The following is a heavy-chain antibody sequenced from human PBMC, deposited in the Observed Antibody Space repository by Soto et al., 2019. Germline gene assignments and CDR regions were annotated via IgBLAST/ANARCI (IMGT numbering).Heavy chain of an antibody. Sequence: GGSLRLSCAASGFTVSSNYMSWVRQAPGKGLEWVSVIYSGGSTYYADSVKGRFTISRDNSKNTLYLQMNSLRAEDTAVYYCASGRHVVVPAASIGDDYYYYYYMDVWGKGTTVTVSS. V-gene: IGHV3-66*01. CDR2: IYSGGST. D-gene: IGHD2-2*01. CDR3: ASGRHVVVPAASIGDDYYYYYYMDV. J-gene: IGHJ6*03. CDR1: GFTVSSNY.